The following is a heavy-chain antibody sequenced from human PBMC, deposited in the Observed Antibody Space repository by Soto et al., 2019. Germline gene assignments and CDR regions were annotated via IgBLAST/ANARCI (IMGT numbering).Heavy chain of an antibody. V-gene: IGHV3-23*01. CDR1: GFTFSSYA. CDR2: ISGSGGST. D-gene: IGHD6-13*01. J-gene: IGHJ4*02. Sequence: GGSLRLSCAASGFTFSSYAMSWVRQAPGKGLEWVSAISGSGGSTYYAEYVKGRFTISRDNSKNTLYLQMNSLSAEDTAVYYCAKKIHTGIAAAGIDYWGQGTLVTVSS. CDR3: AKKIHTGIAAAGIDY.